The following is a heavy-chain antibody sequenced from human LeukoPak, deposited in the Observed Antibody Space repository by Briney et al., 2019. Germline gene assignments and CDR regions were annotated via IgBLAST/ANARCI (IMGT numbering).Heavy chain of an antibody. D-gene: IGHD6-13*01. CDR1: GFTFGSYW. V-gene: IGHV3-23*01. J-gene: IGHJ4*02. Sequence: GGSLRLSCAASGFTFGSYWMHWVRQVPGKGLEWVSGISGFGGSTYYAPSVKGRLTISRDNFGNMLYLHLDSLRVEDTAIYYCARRSGSSWSSFDYWGQGALVTVSS. CDR3: ARRSGSSWSSFDY. CDR2: ISGFGGST.